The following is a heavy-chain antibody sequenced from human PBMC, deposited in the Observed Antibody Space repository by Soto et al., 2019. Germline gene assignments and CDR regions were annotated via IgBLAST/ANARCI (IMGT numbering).Heavy chain of an antibody. J-gene: IGHJ3*02. CDR1: GDSISTYY. V-gene: IGHV4-34*01. CDR3: ARGGSSDLQAAFDI. CDR2: INHSGRN. D-gene: IGHD6-19*01. Sequence: SETLSLTCTVSGDSISTYYWHWIRQSPGKGLEWIGEINHSGRNIYNPSLKSRVTMSIDMSKNQLSLKLSSVTAADTAIHYCARGGSSDLQAAFDIWGQGTMVTDSS.